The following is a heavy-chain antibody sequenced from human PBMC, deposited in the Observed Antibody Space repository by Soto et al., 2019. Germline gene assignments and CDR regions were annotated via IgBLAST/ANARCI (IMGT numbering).Heavy chain of an antibody. CDR3: ARDPAGSGSYWDY. D-gene: IGHD3-10*01. J-gene: IGHJ4*02. CDR1: GGSISSGGYY. V-gene: IGHV4-31*03. CDR2: IYYIGST. Sequence: QVQLQESGPGLVKPSQTLSLTCTVSGGSISSGGYYWSWIRQHPGKGLEWIGYIYYIGSTYYTPSLKSRVTISVDTSKNQFSLKLSSVTAADTAMYYCARDPAGSGSYWDYWGQGTLVTVSS.